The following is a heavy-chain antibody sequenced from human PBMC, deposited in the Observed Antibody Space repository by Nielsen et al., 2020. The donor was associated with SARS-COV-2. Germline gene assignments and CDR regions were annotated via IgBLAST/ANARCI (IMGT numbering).Heavy chain of an antibody. V-gene: IGHV3-21*01. Sequence: GGSLTLSCAASGFTFSSYCMNWVRQAPGKGLEWVSSITSSSDYIYYADPVKGRFTISRDNAKNSLYLHLNSLRVEDTAVYYCVRDSSIVIWSGYPVDWGQGTLVTVSS. D-gene: IGHD3-3*01. J-gene: IGHJ4*02. CDR1: GFTFSSYC. CDR2: ITSSSDYI. CDR3: VRDSSIVIWSGYPVD.